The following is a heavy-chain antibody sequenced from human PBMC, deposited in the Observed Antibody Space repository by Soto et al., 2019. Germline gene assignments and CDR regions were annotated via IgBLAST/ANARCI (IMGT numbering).Heavy chain of an antibody. D-gene: IGHD6-25*01. V-gene: IGHV3-30*18. CDR3: AKDRRPNYYYGMDV. J-gene: IGHJ6*02. Sequence: QVQLVESGGGVMKPGRSRRLSSAASGFTFSSYGMHWVREAPGKGLEWVAVISYDGSNKYYADSVKGRFTISRDNSKNTLYLQMNSLRAEDTAVYYCAKDRRPNYYYGMDVWGQGTTVTVSS. CDR2: ISYDGSNK. CDR1: GFTFSSYG.